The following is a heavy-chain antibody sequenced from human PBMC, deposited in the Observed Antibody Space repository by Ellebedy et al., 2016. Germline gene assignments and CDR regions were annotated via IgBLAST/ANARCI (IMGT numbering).Heavy chain of an antibody. V-gene: IGHV3-30*02. CDR1: GFTFSSYG. Sequence: GGSLRLSXAASGFTFSSYGMHWVRQAPGKGLEWVSSIRSDATVRQYTDSVKGRFTISRDNSKNTLYLQMNSLRAEDTAVYYCARAGELWLHFDYWGEGTLVTVSS. CDR2: IRSDATVR. CDR3: ARAGELWLHFDY. D-gene: IGHD5-18*01. J-gene: IGHJ4*02.